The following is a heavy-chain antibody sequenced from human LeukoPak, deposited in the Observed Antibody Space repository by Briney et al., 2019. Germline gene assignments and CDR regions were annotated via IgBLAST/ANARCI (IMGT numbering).Heavy chain of an antibody. Sequence: RAGGSLRLSCAASGLIFSNYAMSWVRQAPGKGLEWVSAISESGGETYHADSVKGRFTISRDTSKSTLYLQLNSLRAEDTATYYCAKGIDSTGYYPFDYWGQGTLVTVSS. CDR1: GLIFSNYA. D-gene: IGHD3-22*01. J-gene: IGHJ4*02. CDR3: AKGIDSTGYYPFDY. CDR2: ISESGGET. V-gene: IGHV3-23*01.